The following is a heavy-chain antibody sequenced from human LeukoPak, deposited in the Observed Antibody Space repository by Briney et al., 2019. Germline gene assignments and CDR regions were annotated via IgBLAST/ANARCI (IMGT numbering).Heavy chain of an antibody. CDR2: INPSSGGT. V-gene: IGHV1-2*02. CDR3: ARDDGPAAGIGFDY. J-gene: IGHJ4*02. Sequence: ASVKVSCKASGYTFTGYYMHWVRQAPGQGLEWMGWINPSSGGTRYAQKLQGRVTMTMDTSISTAYMELSSLRSDDTAVYYCARDDGPAAGIGFDYWAQGTLVTVSS. CDR1: GYTFTGYY. D-gene: IGHD6-13*01.